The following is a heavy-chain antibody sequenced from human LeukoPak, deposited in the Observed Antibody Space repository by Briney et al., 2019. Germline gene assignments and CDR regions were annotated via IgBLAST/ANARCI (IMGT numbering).Heavy chain of an antibody. CDR3: ARDPYYGSGSYRYGMDV. CDR2: MNPNSANT. V-gene: IGHV1-8*02. Sequence: ASVKVSCKASGSAFTAYFMHWVRQAPGQGLEWMGWMNPNSANTGYAQKFQGRVTMTRNTSISTAYMELSSLRSEDTAVYYCARDPYYGSGSYRYGMDVWGKGTTVTISS. D-gene: IGHD3-10*01. J-gene: IGHJ6*04. CDR1: GSAFTAYF.